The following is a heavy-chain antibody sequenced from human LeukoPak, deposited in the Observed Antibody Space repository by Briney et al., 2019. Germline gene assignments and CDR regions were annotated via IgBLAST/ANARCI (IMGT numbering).Heavy chain of an antibody. J-gene: IGHJ4*02. CDR3: ARDPSGLDY. Sequence: PGGSLRLSCAASGFTCSSYEMNWVRRAPGKGLEWVSYISSSGSTIYYADSVEGRFTISRDNAKNSLYLQMNSLRAEDTAVYDCARDPSGLDYWGQGTLVTVSS. CDR2: ISSSGSTI. CDR1: GFTCSSYE. D-gene: IGHD6-19*01. V-gene: IGHV3-48*03.